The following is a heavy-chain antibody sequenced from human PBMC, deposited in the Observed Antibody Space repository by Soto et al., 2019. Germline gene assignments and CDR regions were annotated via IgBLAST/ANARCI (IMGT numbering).Heavy chain of an antibody. J-gene: IGHJ2*01. CDR3: TKVAGGLGYFDL. CDR1: GFTFSDYA. CDR2: ISATGGNI. V-gene: IGHV3-23*01. D-gene: IGHD3-16*01. Sequence: GGSLRLSCVASGFTFSDYAMTWVRQAPGKGLEWVATISATGGNIEYTDSLKGRFTISRDNSKNTLYLQLNGLTSDDTAVHYCTKVAGGLGYFDLWGRGTLVTVSS.